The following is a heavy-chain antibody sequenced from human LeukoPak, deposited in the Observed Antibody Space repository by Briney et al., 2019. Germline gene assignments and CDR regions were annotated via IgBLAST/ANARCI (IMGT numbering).Heavy chain of an antibody. J-gene: IGHJ5*02. CDR3: ARRNYGSGSYRGSSCWFDP. CDR1: GGSISSYY. Sequence: PSETLSLTCTVSGGSISSYYWSWIRQPPGKGLEWIGYIYYSGSTNYNPSLKSRVTISVDTSKNQFSLKLSSVTAADTAVYYCARRNYGSGSYRGSSCWFDPWGQGTLVTVSS. V-gene: IGHV4-59*08. D-gene: IGHD3-10*01. CDR2: IYYSGST.